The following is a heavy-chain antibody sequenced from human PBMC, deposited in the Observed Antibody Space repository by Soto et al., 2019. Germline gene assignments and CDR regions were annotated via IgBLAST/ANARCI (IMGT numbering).Heavy chain of an antibody. CDR2: ISGSGDST. J-gene: IGHJ4*02. V-gene: IGHV3-23*01. CDR1: GFTFSPYA. CDR3: AKEGSSGWSFDC. D-gene: IGHD6-19*01. Sequence: EVQLLERGGGLVQPGGSLRLSCAASGFTFSPYAMKWVRQAPGKGVEWGSGISGSGDSTYYADSVKGRFTVSRDNSKKTLYLQMNSLRAEDTAVFYCAKEGSSGWSFDCWGQGTLVTVSS.